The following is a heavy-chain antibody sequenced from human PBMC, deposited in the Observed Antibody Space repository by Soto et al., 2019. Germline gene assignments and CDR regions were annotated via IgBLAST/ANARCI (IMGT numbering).Heavy chain of an antibody. V-gene: IGHV4-39*01. CDR1: GGSISSRSYY. CDR3: ARPVAVAGAYWYFDL. J-gene: IGHJ2*01. D-gene: IGHD6-19*01. Sequence: SETLSLTCTVSGGSISSRSYYWGWISQPPGKGLEWIGSIYYSGSTYYIPSLKSRVTISVVTSNSQFSLKLSSVTAADTALYYCARPVAVAGAYWYFDLWGRGTLVTVS. CDR2: IYYSGST.